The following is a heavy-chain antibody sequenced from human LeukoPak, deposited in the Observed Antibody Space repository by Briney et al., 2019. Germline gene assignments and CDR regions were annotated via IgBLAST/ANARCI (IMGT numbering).Heavy chain of an antibody. J-gene: IGHJ4*02. V-gene: IGHV3-21*01. Sequence: GGSLRLSCAASGFTFSSYSMNWVRQAPGKGLEWVSSINSDSSLMFYAESVKGRFTISRDNARNSPYLQMNSLRAEDTAVYYCIRDLFDDYSLDYWGQGALVTVSS. D-gene: IGHD3-16*01. CDR1: GFTFSSYS. CDR2: INSDSSLM. CDR3: IRDLFDDYSLDY.